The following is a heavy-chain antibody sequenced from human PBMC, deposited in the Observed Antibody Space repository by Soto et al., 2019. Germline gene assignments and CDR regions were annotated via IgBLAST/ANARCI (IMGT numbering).Heavy chain of an antibody. Sequence: EVQLLESGGGLVQPGGSLRLSCAASRFTFSTYDMSWVRQAPGKGLEWVSGISGGGGDTSYADSVRGRFTCSRDNSKNPLYLQMNSLRAEDTALYYCAKSLFGGPDIWGQGTMVTVSS. CDR2: ISGGGGDT. CDR3: AKSLFGGPDI. V-gene: IGHV3-23*01. CDR1: RFTFSTYD. D-gene: IGHD2-15*01. J-gene: IGHJ3*02.